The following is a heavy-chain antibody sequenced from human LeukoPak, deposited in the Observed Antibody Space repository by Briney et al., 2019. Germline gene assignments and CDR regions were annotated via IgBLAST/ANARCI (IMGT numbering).Heavy chain of an antibody. CDR1: GYTFTDYY. D-gene: IGHD6-19*01. J-gene: IGHJ4*02. CDR3: ARARGGSGWYFADY. Sequence: ASVKVSCKASGYTFTDYYIHWVRQAPGQGLEWMAWINPNSGGTNYAQKLQGRVTMTTDTSTSTAYMELRSLRSDDTAVYYCARARGGSGWYFADYWGQGTLVTVSS. CDR2: INPNSGGT. V-gene: IGHV1-2*02.